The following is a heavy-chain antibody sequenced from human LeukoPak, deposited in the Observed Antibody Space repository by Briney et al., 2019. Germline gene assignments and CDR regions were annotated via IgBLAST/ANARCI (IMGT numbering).Heavy chain of an antibody. J-gene: IGHJ3*02. D-gene: IGHD3-3*01. CDR1: GGSISSSSYY. Sequence: PSETLSLTCTVSGGSISSSSYYWGWIRQPPGKGLEWIGSIYYSGSTYYNPSLKSRVTISVDTSKNQFSLKLSSVTAADTAVYYCARRYDFWSGYPYAFDIWGQGTMVTVSS. CDR2: IYYSGST. CDR3: ARRYDFWSGYPYAFDI. V-gene: IGHV4-39*01.